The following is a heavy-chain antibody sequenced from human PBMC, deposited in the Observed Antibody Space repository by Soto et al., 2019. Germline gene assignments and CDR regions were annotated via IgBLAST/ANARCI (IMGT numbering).Heavy chain of an antibody. CDR1: GSNFHSYA. CDR3: ARGDDYGGTL. D-gene: IGHD4-17*01. J-gene: IGHJ4*02. CDR2: IIPIFGTA. V-gene: IGHV1-69*01. Sequence: QVELVQSWAEVKKPGSSVKVPCKASGSNFHSYAISWVRQGPGKGLEWMGGIIPIFGTANYAQKFQGRVTITADESTSTAYMGLSSLRSEDTAVYYCARGDDYGGTLWGQGTLVTVSS.